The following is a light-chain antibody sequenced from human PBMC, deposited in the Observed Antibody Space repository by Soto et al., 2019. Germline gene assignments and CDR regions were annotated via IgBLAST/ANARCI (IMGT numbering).Light chain of an antibody. CDR1: QSLSNN. Sequence: EIVMTQSPATLSVSPGERVTLSCRASQSLSNNVAWYQQKPGQAPRLLIYGASSRATGIPDRFSGSGSGTDFTLTISRLEPEDFAVYYCQQYGSSPITFGQGTRLEI. J-gene: IGKJ5*01. CDR2: GAS. CDR3: QQYGSSPIT. V-gene: IGKV3-20*01.